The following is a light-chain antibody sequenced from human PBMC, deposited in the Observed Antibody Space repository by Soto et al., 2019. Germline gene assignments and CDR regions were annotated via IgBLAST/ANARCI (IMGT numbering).Light chain of an antibody. CDR2: TNN. CDR1: SSSIGSNS. CDR3: AAWDGSLNVYV. V-gene: IGLV1-44*01. J-gene: IGLJ1*01. Sequence: QSVLTQPPSASGTPGQRVTISCSGSSSSIGSNSVNWNQQLPRTAPKVLIYTNNQRPSGVPDRFSGSKSGTSASLAISGLQSEDEADYYCAAWDGSLNVYVFGTGIKVTVL.